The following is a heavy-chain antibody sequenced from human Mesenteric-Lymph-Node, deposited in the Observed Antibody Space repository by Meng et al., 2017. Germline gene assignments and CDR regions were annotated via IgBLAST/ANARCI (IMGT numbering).Heavy chain of an antibody. CDR1: GFTFSNYA. D-gene: IGHD2-15*01. CDR2: VTGAGGVT. V-gene: IGHV3-23*01. Sequence: GGSLRLSCAGSGFTFSNYAMVWIRQAPGKGLEWVSSVTGAGGVTHYAESVKGRFSISRDNSKNTLYLQMNNLRAEDTAVYYCATDGGDCSSGTCYSDYIGYWGQGTLVTVSS. J-gene: IGHJ4*02. CDR3: ATDGGDCSSGTCYSDYIGY.